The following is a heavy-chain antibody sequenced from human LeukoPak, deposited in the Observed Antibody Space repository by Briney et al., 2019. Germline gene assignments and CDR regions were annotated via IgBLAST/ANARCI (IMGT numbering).Heavy chain of an antibody. J-gene: IGHJ1*01. Sequence: SETLSLTCSVPGGSIHSYYWSWIRKPPGKGLEWIGYIYYSGSTNYTPSLKSRVTISVDTSKDQFSLNLSSVTAADTAVYYCARVGIAASGVEYFQHWGQGTLVTVSS. CDR1: GGSIHSYY. CDR3: ARVGIAASGVEYFQH. D-gene: IGHD6-13*01. CDR2: IYYSGST. V-gene: IGHV4-59*01.